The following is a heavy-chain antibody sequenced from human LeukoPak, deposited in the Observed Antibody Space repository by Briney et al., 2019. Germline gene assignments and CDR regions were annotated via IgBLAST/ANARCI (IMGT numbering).Heavy chain of an antibody. CDR2: ISQEGSGK. Sequence: PGGSLRLSCGASGFTFSNYWMSWVRQAPGKGLEGVINISQEGSGKNYADSVGGRFAISRDNAKNSLYLQLNSLRAEDSAVSYCVSDNPRQQGFAYWGQGTLVPVSS. V-gene: IGHV3-7*03. J-gene: IGHJ4*02. D-gene: IGHD6-13*01. CDR1: GFTFSNYW. CDR3: VSDNPRQQGFAY.